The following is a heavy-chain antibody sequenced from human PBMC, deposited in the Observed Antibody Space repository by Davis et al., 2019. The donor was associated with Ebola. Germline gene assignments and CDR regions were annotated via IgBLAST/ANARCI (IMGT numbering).Heavy chain of an antibody. CDR2: IKQDGSEK. CDR1: GFTFSRDW. CDR3: ARDGLPAALNF. J-gene: IGHJ4*02. V-gene: IGHV3-7*03. D-gene: IGHD2-2*01. Sequence: PGGSLRLSCAASGFTFSRDWMSWARQAPGKGLEWVANIKQDGSEKYYVDSVKGRFTISRDNAKNSLFLQMSSLRAEDTAMYYCARDGLPAALNFWGQGTLVTVSS.